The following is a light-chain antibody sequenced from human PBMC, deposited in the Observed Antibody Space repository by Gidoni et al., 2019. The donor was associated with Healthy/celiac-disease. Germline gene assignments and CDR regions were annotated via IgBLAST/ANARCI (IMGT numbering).Light chain of an antibody. CDR3: SSYTSSSTLVV. CDR2: DFS. CDR1: SIDVGGSNY. Sequence: QSALTQPASVSGSPGQSITISCTGTSIDVGGSNYVSWYQQHQGKAPKLMIYDFSKRPSGVSNRFSGSKSGNTASLTISGLQAEDEADDYCSSYTSSSTLVVFGGGTKLTVL. V-gene: IGLV2-14*03. J-gene: IGLJ2*01.